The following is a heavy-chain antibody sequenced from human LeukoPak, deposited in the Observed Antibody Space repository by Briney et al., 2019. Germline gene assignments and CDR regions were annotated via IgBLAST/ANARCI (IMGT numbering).Heavy chain of an antibody. CDR3: ARPYQAGTDS. CDR1: GFTFSSYG. CDR2: ISFSGNTI. Sequence: GGSLRLSCAASGFTFSSYGMNWVRQAPGKGLEWVSHISFSGNTIYYADSVKGRFTISRDNAKNSLYLQMNSLRPEDTAVYYCARPYQAGTDSWGQGTQVTVSS. D-gene: IGHD1-1*01. J-gene: IGHJ4*02. V-gene: IGHV3-48*03.